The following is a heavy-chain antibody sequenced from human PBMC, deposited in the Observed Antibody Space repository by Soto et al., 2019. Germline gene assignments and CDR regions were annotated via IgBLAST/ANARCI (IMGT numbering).Heavy chain of an antibody. D-gene: IGHD2-15*01. CDR3: AAGRISTWCWFDP. J-gene: IGHJ5*02. Sequence: SVKVSCKASGFTFTSSAVQWVRQARGQRLEWIGWIVVGSGNTNYAQKFQERVTITRDMSTSTAYMELSSLRSEDTAVYYCAAGRISTWCWFDPWGQGTLVTVSS. CDR2: IVVGSGNT. V-gene: IGHV1-58*01. CDR1: GFTFTSSA.